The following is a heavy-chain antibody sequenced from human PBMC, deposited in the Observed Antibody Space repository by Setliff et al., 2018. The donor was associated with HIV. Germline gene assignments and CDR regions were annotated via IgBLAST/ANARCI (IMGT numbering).Heavy chain of an antibody. V-gene: IGHV4-38-2*02. Sequence: SETLSLTCTVSGYSISSGYYWGWIRQPPGKGLEWIGSIYHSGSTYYNPSLKSRVTISVDTSKNQFSLKLSSVTAADTAVYYCARVPPFSGSNFSWYFDLWGRGTLVTVS. CDR3: ARVPPFSGSNFSWYFDL. J-gene: IGHJ2*01. D-gene: IGHD1-26*01. CDR2: IYHSGST. CDR1: GYSISSGYY.